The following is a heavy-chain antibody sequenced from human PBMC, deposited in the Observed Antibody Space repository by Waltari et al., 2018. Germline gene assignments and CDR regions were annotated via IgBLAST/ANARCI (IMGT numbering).Heavy chain of an antibody. D-gene: IGHD6-13*01. Sequence: WVGRAPGKGLEGVSYLISSVSTIYYADSVKGRFTISRDNAKNSLYLQMNSLRAEDTAVYYCARGYSSSWYSPPIDYWGQGTLVTVSS. CDR2: LISSVSTI. CDR3: ARGYSSSWYSPPIDY. J-gene: IGHJ4*02. V-gene: IGHV3-48*03.